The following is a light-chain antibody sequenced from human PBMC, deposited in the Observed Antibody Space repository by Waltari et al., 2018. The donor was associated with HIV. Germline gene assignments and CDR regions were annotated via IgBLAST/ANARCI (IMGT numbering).Light chain of an antibody. CDR1: QSVSSN. CDR3: QQYNNWPPT. CDR2: GAS. Sequence: EIVMTQSPATLSVSPGERATLSCRASQSVSSNLAWYQQKPGQAPRLLIYGASTRTTGIAPRFSGSGSETEFTLTINSLQSEDLAVYYCQQYNNWPPTFGQGTKLEIK. J-gene: IGKJ2*01. V-gene: IGKV3-15*01.